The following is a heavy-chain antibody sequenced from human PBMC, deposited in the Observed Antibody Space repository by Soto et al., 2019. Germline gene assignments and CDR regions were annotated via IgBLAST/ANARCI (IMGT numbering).Heavy chain of an antibody. D-gene: IGHD3-10*01. V-gene: IGHV4-34*12. CDR1: GGSFSGYY. Sequence: SETLSLTCAVYGGSFSGYYWTWIRRPPGKGLEWIGEIIHSGSTNYNPSLKSRVTISVDTSKNKFSLKLSSVTAADTAMFYCARANGSGYYSYGLDVWGQGTTVTVSS. CDR3: ARANGSGYYSYGLDV. J-gene: IGHJ6*02. CDR2: IIHSGST.